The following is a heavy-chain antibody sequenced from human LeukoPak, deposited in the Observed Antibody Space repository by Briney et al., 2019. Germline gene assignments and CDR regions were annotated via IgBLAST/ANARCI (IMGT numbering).Heavy chain of an antibody. Sequence: GGSLRLSCAASGFAVSSNYMSWVRQAPGKGVEWVSVIYSGGSTYYSDSVKGRFTISTDNSKNPLYLQMNSLRAEDTAVYYCARAFYSNYEYWGQGTLVTVSS. CDR2: IYSGGST. V-gene: IGHV3-66*02. J-gene: IGHJ4*02. CDR1: GFAVSSNY. CDR3: ARAFYSNYEY. D-gene: IGHD4-11*01.